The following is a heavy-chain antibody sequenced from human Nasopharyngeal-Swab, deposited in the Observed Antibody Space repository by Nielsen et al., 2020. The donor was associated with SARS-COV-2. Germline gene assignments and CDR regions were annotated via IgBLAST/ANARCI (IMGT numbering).Heavy chain of an antibody. CDR3: ARVGNSGYCSGGSCYSLNY. V-gene: IGHV1-69*05. J-gene: IGHJ4*02. D-gene: IGHD2-15*01. Sequence: SVKVSCKASGGTFSSYAISWVRQAPGQGLEWMGGIIPIFGTANYAQKFQGRVTMTRDTSISTAYMELSRLRSDDTAVYYCARVGNSGYCSGGSCYSLNYWGQGTLVTVSS. CDR1: GGTFSSYA. CDR2: IIPIFGTA.